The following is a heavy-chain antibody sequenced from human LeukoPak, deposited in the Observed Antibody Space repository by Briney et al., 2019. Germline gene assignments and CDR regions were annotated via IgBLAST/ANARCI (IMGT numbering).Heavy chain of an antibody. CDR3: ARGVVPAAMRYWYFDL. J-gene: IGHJ2*01. CDR2: ISGSGGST. Sequence: GGSLRLSCAASGFTFSSYAMSWVRQAPGKRLEWVSAISGSGGSTYYADSVKGRFTISRDNSKNTLYLQMNSLRAEDTAVYYCARGVVPAAMRYWYFDLWGRGTLVTVSS. D-gene: IGHD2-2*01. V-gene: IGHV3-23*01. CDR1: GFTFSSYA.